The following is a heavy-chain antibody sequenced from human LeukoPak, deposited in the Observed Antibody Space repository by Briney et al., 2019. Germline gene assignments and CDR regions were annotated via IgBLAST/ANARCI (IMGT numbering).Heavy chain of an antibody. Sequence: SETLSLTCTVSGGSISSYYWSWIRQPAGKGLEWIRRIYTSGSTNYNPSLKSRVTMSVDTSKNQFSLKLSSVTAADTAMYYCARDAGVLYYYDSSGYYTDPAFDYWGQGTLVTVSS. CDR1: GGSISSYY. CDR3: ARDAGVLYYYDSSGYYTDPAFDY. CDR2: IYTSGST. J-gene: IGHJ4*02. V-gene: IGHV4-4*07. D-gene: IGHD3-22*01.